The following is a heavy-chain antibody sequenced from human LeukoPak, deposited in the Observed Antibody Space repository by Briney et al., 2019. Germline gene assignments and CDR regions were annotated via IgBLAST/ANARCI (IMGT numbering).Heavy chain of an antibody. V-gene: IGHV3-11*06. CDR1: GFIFSDFY. Sequence: GGSLRLSCAASGFIFSDFYMSWVCQAAGKGLEYIAYISPSSHDIIYADSVKGRFTISRDNAKNSLYLQMNSLRAEDTAVYYCAKTARVPDYWGQGTQVTVSS. CDR3: AKTARVPDY. J-gene: IGHJ4*02. D-gene: IGHD6-6*01. CDR2: ISPSSHDI.